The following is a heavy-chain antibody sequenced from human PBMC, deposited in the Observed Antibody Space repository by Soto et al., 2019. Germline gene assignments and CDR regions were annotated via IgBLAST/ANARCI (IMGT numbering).Heavy chain of an antibody. CDR3: ARGGRLNWYFDL. CDR1: GFTFSSYW. V-gene: IGHV3-74*01. CDR2: INSDGSST. J-gene: IGHJ2*01. Sequence: EVQLVESGGGLVQPGGSLRLSCAASGFTFSSYWMHWVRQAPGKGLVWVSRINSDGSSTSYADSVKGRFTISRDNAKKTLYLQMISLRAEDTAVYYCARGGRLNWYFDLWGRGTLVTVSS. D-gene: IGHD2-15*01.